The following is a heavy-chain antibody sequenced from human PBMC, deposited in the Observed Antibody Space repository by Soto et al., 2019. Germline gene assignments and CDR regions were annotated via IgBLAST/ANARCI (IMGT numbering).Heavy chain of an antibody. D-gene: IGHD3-22*01. CDR1: GFIFNNYA. CDR3: ATAGNYDSSGRDF. J-gene: IGHJ4*02. Sequence: ASVKVSCKAFGFIFNNYAISWVRQAPGQGLEWMGWISANSGNTNYAQKLQGRVTMTTDTSTSTAYMELRSLRSDDTAVYYCATAGNYDSSGRDFWGQGTLVTVSS. V-gene: IGHV1-18*04. CDR2: ISANSGNT.